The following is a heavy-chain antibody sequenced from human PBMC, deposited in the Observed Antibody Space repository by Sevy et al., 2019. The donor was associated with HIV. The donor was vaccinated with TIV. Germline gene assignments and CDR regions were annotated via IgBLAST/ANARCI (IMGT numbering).Heavy chain of an antibody. V-gene: IGHV3-33*01. D-gene: IGHD4-4*01. CDR2: IWYDGSNK. CDR1: GFSFSNYG. Sequence: GGSLRLSCAASGFSFSNYGMHWVRRAPGKGLEWVAIIWYDGSNKYYADSVKGRFTISRDNSKNTLFLQMDSLRVEDTAVYYCARLGLQRYCVDVWGQGTTVTVSS. J-gene: IGHJ6*02. CDR3: ARLGLQRYCVDV.